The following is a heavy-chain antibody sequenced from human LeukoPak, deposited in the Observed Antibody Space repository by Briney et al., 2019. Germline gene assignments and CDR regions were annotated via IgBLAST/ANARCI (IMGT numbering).Heavy chain of an antibody. CDR3: AKAYYDSSGYYDY. J-gene: IGHJ4*02. CDR1: GFTFSSYA. V-gene: IGHV3-23*01. D-gene: IGHD3-22*01. CDR2: ISGSGGST. Sequence: GGSLRLSCAASGFTFSSYAMSWVRQAPGKGLEWVSAISGSGGSTYYADSVKGRFNISRDNSKNTLYLQMNSLRAEDTAVYYCAKAYYDSSGYYDYWGQGTLVTVSS.